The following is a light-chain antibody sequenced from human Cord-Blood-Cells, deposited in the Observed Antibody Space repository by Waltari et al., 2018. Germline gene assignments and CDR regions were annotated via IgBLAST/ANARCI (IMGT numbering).Light chain of an antibody. CDR2: DVS. J-gene: IGLJ1*01. CDR1: SSDVGGYNY. CDR3: CSYAGSYTYV. Sequence: QSALTQPRSVSGSPGQSVTISCTGTSSDVGGYNYFSWYQQHPGKAPKPMIYDVSKRRSGVPDRCSGSKSGNTASLTISGLQAEDEADYYCCSYAGSYTYVFGTGTKVTVL. V-gene: IGLV2-11*01.